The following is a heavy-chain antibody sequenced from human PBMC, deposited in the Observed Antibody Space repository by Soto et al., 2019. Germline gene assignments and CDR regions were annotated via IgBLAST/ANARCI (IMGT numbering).Heavy chain of an antibody. V-gene: IGHV3-48*01. D-gene: IGHD2-15*01. J-gene: IGHJ4*02. CDR1: GFTFSSYS. CDR3: ARDRGCSGGICYRDLGY. CDR2: ISSISNTI. Sequence: EVQLVESGGGLVQPGGSLRLSCAASGFTFSSYSMSWVGQAPGKGLEWVSYISSISNTIYYADSVKGRFTISRDNAKNSLYLHMNSLSAEDTAVYYCARDRGCSGGICYRDLGYWGQGTLVTVSS.